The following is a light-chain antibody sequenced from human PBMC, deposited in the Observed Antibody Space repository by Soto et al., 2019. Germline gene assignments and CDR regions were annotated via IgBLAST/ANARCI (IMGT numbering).Light chain of an antibody. CDR3: QQYNNWPPIT. Sequence: EILLTQSPATLSLSPGGRATLSGSSSQSVSSYLAWYQQKPGQAPRLLIYGASTRATGIPARFSGSGSGTEFTLTISSLQSEDFAVYYCQQYNNWPPITFGQGTRLEIK. J-gene: IGKJ5*01. V-gene: IGKV3-15*01. CDR2: GAS. CDR1: QSVSSY.